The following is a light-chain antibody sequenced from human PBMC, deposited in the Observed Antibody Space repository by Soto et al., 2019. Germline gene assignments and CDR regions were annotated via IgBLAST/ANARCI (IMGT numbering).Light chain of an antibody. CDR1: SGSFDRNY. J-gene: IGLJ2*01. V-gene: IGLV6-57*04. CDR3: QSYDSSDVV. Sequence: NFMLTQPHSVSESPGKTVTISCTRSSGSFDRNYVQWYQQRPGSAPTIVIYEDNQRPSGVPDRFSGSIDSSSNSASLTISGLKTEDEANYYCQSYDSSDVVFGGGTKLTVL. CDR2: EDN.